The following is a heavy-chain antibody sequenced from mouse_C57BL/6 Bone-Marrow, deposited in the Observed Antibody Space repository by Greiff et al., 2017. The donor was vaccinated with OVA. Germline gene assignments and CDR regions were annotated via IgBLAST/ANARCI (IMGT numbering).Heavy chain of an antibody. Sequence: ESGAELVRPGASVKLSCKASGYTFTDYYINWVKQRPGQGLEWIARIYPGSGNTYYNEKFKGKATLTAEKSSSTAYMQLSSLTSEDSAVYFCARGGYYRYWGQGTTLTVSS. CDR2: IYPGSGNT. D-gene: IGHD2-12*01. V-gene: IGHV1-76*01. CDR1: GYTFTDYY. J-gene: IGHJ2*01. CDR3: ARGGYYRY.